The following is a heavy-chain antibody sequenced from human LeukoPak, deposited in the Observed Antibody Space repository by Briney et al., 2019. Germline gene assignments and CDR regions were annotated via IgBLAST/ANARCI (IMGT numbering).Heavy chain of an antibody. V-gene: IGHV4-39*07. Sequence: PSETLSLTCTVSGGSISISSYYWGWIRQPPGKGLEWIGEINHSGSTNYNPSLKSRVTISVDTSKNQFSLKLSSVTAADTAVYYCARGLYRYSSGWSEGYYFDYWGQGTLVTVSS. J-gene: IGHJ4*02. CDR1: GGSISISSYY. CDR3: ARGLYRYSSGWSEGYYFDY. D-gene: IGHD6-19*01. CDR2: INHSGST.